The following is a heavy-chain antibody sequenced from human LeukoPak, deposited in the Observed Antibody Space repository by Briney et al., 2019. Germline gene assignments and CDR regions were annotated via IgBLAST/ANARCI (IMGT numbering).Heavy chain of an antibody. CDR3: ARGPSGYHNT. CDR2: ISSSSSYI. V-gene: IGHV3-21*01. CDR1: GFTFSSYA. Sequence: GGSLRLSCAASGFTFSSYAMNWVRQAPGKGLEWASSISSSSSYIYYADSMKGRFTISRDNAKNSLYLQMNSLRAEDTAVYYCARGPSGYHNTGGQGTLVTVSS. D-gene: IGHD5-12*01. J-gene: IGHJ4*02.